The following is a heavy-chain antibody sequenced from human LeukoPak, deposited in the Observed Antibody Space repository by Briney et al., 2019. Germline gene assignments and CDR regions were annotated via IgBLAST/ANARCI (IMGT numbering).Heavy chain of an antibody. CDR3: ARAGEYCSGGSCYSGVYFDY. J-gene: IGHJ4*02. CDR1: GYTFSSYG. CDR2: ISAYNGNR. Sequence: ASVKVSCKASGYTFSSYGVSWVRQAPGQGLEWMGWISAYNGNRNYAQKFQGRVTMTTDTSTSTAYTELRSLRSEDAALYYCARAGEYCSGGSCYSGVYFDYWGQGTLVTVSS. V-gene: IGHV1-18*01. D-gene: IGHD2-15*01.